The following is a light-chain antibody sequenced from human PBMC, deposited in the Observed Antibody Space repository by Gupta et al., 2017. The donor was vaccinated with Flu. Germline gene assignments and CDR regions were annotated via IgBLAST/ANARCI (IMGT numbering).Light chain of an antibody. Sequence: ATPGQPASISCKSSQSLLHSDGKTYLYWYMQKKGQPPHLLIYEVSNRFSGVPERISGSGSGTDFTLKISRVEAEDVGVYYCLQSLKFPFTFGGGTKVESK. CDR1: QSLLHSDGKTY. J-gene: IGKJ4*01. V-gene: IGKV2D-29*01. CDR2: EVS. CDR3: LQSLKFPFT.